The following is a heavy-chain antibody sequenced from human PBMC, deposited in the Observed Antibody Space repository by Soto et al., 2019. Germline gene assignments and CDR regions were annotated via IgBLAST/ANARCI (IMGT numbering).Heavy chain of an antibody. J-gene: IGHJ4*02. CDR2: FDPEDGET. CDR3: ARGPGYSYGLSDY. V-gene: IGHV1-24*01. D-gene: IGHD5-18*01. CDR1: GYTLTELS. Sequence: ASVKVSCKVSGYTLTELSMHWVRQAPGKGLEWTGGFDPEDGETIYAQKFQGRVTMTEDTSTDTAYMELSSLRSDDTAVYYCARGPGYSYGLSDYWGQGTLVTVSS.